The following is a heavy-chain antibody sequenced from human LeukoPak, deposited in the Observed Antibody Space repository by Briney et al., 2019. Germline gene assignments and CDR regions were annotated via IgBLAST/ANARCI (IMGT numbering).Heavy chain of an antibody. J-gene: IGHJ4*02. D-gene: IGHD5-24*01. CDR1: GYTLTELS. V-gene: IGHV1-24*01. CDR2: FDPEDGET. CDR3: ATLGDGYNSNFDY. Sequence: ASVKVSCKVSGYTLTELSMHWVRQAPGKGLEWMGGFDPEDGETIYAQKFQGRVTMTEDTSTDTAYVELSSLRSEDTAVYYCATLGDGYNSNFDYWGQGTLVTVSS.